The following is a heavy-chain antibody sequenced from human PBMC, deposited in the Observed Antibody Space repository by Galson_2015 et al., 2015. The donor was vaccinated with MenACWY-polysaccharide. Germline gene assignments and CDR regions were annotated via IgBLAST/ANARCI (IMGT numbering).Heavy chain of an antibody. CDR1: GVTFSRYA. Sequence: SLRLSCAASGVTFSRYAMSWVRQAPGKGLERVSGISGSGATTYYADPVEGRFTISRDNSKNTVYQQMNSLTAEDTAVYYCAKEKILDRLPYYYGMDVWGQGTTITVSS. CDR3: AKEKILDRLPYYYGMDV. CDR2: ISGSGATT. J-gene: IGHJ6*02. D-gene: IGHD2/OR15-2a*01. V-gene: IGHV3-23*01.